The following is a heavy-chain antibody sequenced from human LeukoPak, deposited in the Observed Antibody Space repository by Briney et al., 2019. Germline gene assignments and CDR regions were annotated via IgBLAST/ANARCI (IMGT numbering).Heavy chain of an antibody. J-gene: IGHJ5*02. D-gene: IGHD2-15*01. Sequence: SVKVSCKASGFTFTSSAMQWVRQARGQRLEWIGWIVVGSGNTNYAQKFQERVTITRDMSTSTAYMELSSLRSEDTAVYYCARPLGYCSGGSCYSNWFDPWGQGTLVTVSS. CDR2: IVVGSGNT. CDR1: GFTFTSSA. V-gene: IGHV1-58*02. CDR3: ARPLGYCSGGSCYSNWFDP.